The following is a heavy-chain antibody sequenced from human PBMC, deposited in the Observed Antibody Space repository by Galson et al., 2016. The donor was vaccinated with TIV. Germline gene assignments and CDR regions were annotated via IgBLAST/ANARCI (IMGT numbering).Heavy chain of an antibody. CDR2: SSGSGDTI. CDR3: AKTQVDIVVAPAATPGYYFDY. CDR1: GFTFNTNT. Sequence: SLRLSCAASGFTFNTNTMSWIRQAPGKGLEWVSTSSGSGDTIYYADSVKGRFTISRDNSKGTLYLQMGSLRVDDTAIYYCAKTQVDIVVAPAATPGYYFDYWGQGTLVTVSS. J-gene: IGHJ4*02. V-gene: IGHV3-23*01. D-gene: IGHD2-2*02.